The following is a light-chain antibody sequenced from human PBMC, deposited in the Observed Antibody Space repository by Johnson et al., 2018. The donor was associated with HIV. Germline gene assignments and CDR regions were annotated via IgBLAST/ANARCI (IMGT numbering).Light chain of an antibody. V-gene: IGLV1-51*01. J-gene: IGLJ1*01. CDR1: SSNIGSNF. CDR2: DNN. CDR3: GTWDNSLSAGV. Sequence: QSVLTQPPSVSAAPGQKVTISCSGSSSNIGSNFVSWYQQLPGKAPKLLIYDNNKRPLGIPDRFSGSKSGTSATLGISGLQTGDEADYYCGTWDNSLSAGVFGSGTKVTVL.